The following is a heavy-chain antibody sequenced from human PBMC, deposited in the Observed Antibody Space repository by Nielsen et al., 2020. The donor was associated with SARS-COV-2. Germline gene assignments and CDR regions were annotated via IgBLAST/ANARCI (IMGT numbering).Heavy chain of an antibody. CDR3: TRQKEWLLSSYFDY. D-gene: IGHD3-3*01. CDR1: GFTFSGSA. J-gene: IGHJ4*02. V-gene: IGHV3-73*01. Sequence: GESLKISCAASGFTFSGSAMHWVRQASGKGLEWVGRIRSKANSYATAYAASVKGRFTISRDDSKNTAYLQMNSLKTEDTAVYYCTRQKEWLLSSYFDYWGQGTLVTGSS. CDR2: IRSKANSYAT.